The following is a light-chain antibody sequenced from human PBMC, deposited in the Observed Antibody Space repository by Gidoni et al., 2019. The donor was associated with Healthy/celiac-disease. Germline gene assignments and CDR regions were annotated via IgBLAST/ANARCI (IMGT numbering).Light chain of an antibody. Sequence: IQMTQSPSTLSASVGDIVTITCRASQSISSWLAWYQQKPGKATKLLIDDASSWESGVPSRFSGSGSGTEFTLTISSLQHDDFATYYCQQYNSYSGTFGQGTKVEIK. CDR3: QQYNSYSGT. J-gene: IGKJ1*01. CDR2: DAS. V-gene: IGKV1-5*01. CDR1: QSISSW.